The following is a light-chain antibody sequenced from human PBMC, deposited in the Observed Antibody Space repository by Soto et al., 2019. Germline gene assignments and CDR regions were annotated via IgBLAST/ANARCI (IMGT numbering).Light chain of an antibody. CDR2: RVS. Sequence: DIVMTQTPLSLPVTLGQPASISCRSSQSLVHNNGNTYLRLLQQRPGQPPILLIYRVSNRFSGVPDGFSGSGAGTDFKLKISRVEAEDVGVYSCMQAVHFPVTFGQGTRLEIK. CDR1: QSLVHNNGNTY. CDR3: MQAVHFPVT. J-gene: IGKJ5*01. V-gene: IGKV2-24*01.